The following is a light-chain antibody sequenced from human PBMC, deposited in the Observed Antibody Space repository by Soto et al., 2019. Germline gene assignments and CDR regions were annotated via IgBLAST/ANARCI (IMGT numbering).Light chain of an antibody. CDR3: QQFDNLPIT. J-gene: IGKJ5*01. CDR2: DAS. CDR1: QDISTY. Sequence: DIQMTQSPSSLSASVGDRVTITCQASQDISTYLNWYQQIPGKAPKLLIYDASSLETGVPSRFSGSGSGTDFTFTISNLQPEDIATYYCQQFDNLPITFGQGTRLEIE. V-gene: IGKV1-33*01.